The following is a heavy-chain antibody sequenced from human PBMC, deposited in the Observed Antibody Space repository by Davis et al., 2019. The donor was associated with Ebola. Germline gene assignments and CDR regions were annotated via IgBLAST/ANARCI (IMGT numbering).Heavy chain of an antibody. J-gene: IGHJ4*02. Sequence: PSETLSLTCTVSGGSISSGDYYWSWIRQPPGKGLEWIGYIYYSGSTNYNPSLKSRVIISVDTSKDQFSLKLSSVTAADTAVYYCARVIPTYYDSSGYHLDYWGQGTLVTVSS. V-gene: IGHV4-30-4*01. CDR3: ARVIPTYYDSSGYHLDY. D-gene: IGHD3-22*01. CDR1: GGSISSGDYY. CDR2: IYYSGST.